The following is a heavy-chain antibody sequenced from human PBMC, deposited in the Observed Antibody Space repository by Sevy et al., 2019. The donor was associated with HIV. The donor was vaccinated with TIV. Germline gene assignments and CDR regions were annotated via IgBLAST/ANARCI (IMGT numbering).Heavy chain of an antibody. CDR1: GGSFSGYY. V-gene: IGHV4-34*01. Sequence: SETLSLTCAVSGGSFSGYYWSWIRQPPGKGLEWIGEINRSGGTNYNPSLKSRVTISVDTSKNQFSLKLSSVTAADTGMYYCARGVSDFWSGPGLWGQGTLVTVSS. J-gene: IGHJ4*02. CDR2: INRSGGT. D-gene: IGHD3-3*01. CDR3: ARGVSDFWSGPGL.